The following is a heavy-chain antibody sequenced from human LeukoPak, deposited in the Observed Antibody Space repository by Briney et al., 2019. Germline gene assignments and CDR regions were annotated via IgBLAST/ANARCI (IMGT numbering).Heavy chain of an antibody. J-gene: IGHJ5*02. CDR2: ISGSGGGT. Sequence: GGSLRLSCAASGFTFTTYAMNWARQAPGKGLEWVSSISGSGGGTFYADSVKGRFTISRDNSKNTLYLQMNSLRAEDTAVYYCAKVPRQHDNWFDPWGQGTLVTVSS. CDR1: GFTFTTYA. V-gene: IGHV3-23*01. D-gene: IGHD6-13*01. CDR3: AKVPRQHDNWFDP.